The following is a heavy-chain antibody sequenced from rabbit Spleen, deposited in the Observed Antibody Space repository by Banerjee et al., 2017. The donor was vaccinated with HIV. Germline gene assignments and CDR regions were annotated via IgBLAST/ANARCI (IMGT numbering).Heavy chain of an antibody. CDR3: ARDSGSNPYIDVYFNL. CDR1: GFDFSSRYW. Sequence: EESGGALVQPEGSLTLTCKASGFDFSSRYWISWVRQAPGKGLEWIGCIYTGSGNTYYASWAKGRFTISKTSSTTVTLQMTSLTAADTATYFCARDSGSNPYIDVYFNLWGPGTLVTVS. V-gene: IGHV1S45*01. D-gene: IGHD4-2*01. J-gene: IGHJ4*01. CDR2: IYTGSGNT.